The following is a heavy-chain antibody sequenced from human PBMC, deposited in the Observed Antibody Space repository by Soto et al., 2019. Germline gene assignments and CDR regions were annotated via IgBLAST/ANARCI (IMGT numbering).Heavy chain of an antibody. J-gene: IGHJ3*02. Sequence: PGGSLIVCCAASGVTFRIYAMALVRQAPGKGLEWVSAISGSGGSTYYADSVKGRFTISRDNSKNTLYLQMNSLRAEDTAVYYCAKDRILRSDAFDIWGQGTMVTVSS. V-gene: IGHV3-23*01. CDR2: ISGSGGST. D-gene: IGHD4-17*01. CDR3: AKDRILRSDAFDI. CDR1: GVTFRIYA.